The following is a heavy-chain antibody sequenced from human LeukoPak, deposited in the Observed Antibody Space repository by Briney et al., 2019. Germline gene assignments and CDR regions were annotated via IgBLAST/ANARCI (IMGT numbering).Heavy chain of an antibody. V-gene: IGHV3-11*01. CDR2: ISSSGSTI. Sequence: GGSLRLSCAASGFTFSDYYMSWIRQAPGKGLEWVSYISSSGSTIYYADSVKGRFTISRDKAKNSLYLQMNSLRAEDTAVYYCARAVSGVRGVIIYFDYWGQGTLVTVSS. CDR1: GFTFSDYY. D-gene: IGHD3-10*01. J-gene: IGHJ4*02. CDR3: ARAVSGVRGVIIYFDY.